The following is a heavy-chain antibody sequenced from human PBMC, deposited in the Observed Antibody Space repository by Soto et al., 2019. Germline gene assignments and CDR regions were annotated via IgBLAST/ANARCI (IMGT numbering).Heavy chain of an antibody. CDR3: ARDGGPQSFSGSYILDY. CDR2: IWYDGSNK. CDR1: GFTFSSYG. V-gene: IGHV3-33*01. J-gene: IGHJ4*02. Sequence: QVQLVESGGGVVQPGRSLRLSCAASGFTFSSYGMHWVRQAPGKGLEWVAVIWYDGSNKYYADSVKGRFTISRDNSKNKLYLQMNRLRAEDTAVDYCARDGGPQSFSGSYILDYWGQGTLVTVSS. D-gene: IGHD1-26*01.